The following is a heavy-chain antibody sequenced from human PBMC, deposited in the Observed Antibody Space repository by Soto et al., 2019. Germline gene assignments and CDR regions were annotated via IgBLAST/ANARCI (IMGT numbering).Heavy chain of an antibody. CDR2: INPNSGGT. D-gene: IGHD2-21*01. CDR1: GYTFTGYY. Sequence: ASVKVSCKASGYTFTGYYMHWVRQAPGQGLEWMGWINPNSGGTNYAQKFQGWVTMTRDTSISTAYMELSRLRSDDTAVYYCALWSVRQAFDYWAQGTLVTVSS. J-gene: IGHJ4*02. CDR3: ALWSVRQAFDY. V-gene: IGHV1-2*04.